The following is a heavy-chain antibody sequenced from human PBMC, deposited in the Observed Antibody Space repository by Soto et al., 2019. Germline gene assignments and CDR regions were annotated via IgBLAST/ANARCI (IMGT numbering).Heavy chain of an antibody. CDR1: GFTFSSYA. CDR2: ISGSGGST. CDR3: AKDGSEWSSSFSFDP. V-gene: IGHV3-23*01. D-gene: IGHD6-13*01. J-gene: IGHJ5*02. Sequence: GSLRLSCAASGFTFSSYAMRWVRQAPGKGLEWVSAISGSGGSTHYADSVKGRFTISRDNSKNTLYLQMNSLRAEDTAVYYCAKDGSEWSSSFSFDPWGQGTLVTVSS.